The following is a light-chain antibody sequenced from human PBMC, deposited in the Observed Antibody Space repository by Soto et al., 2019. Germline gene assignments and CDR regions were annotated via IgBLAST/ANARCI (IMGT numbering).Light chain of an antibody. CDR2: EVS. J-gene: IGLJ2*01. CDR3: SAYAGSNNVV. Sequence: QSALTQPPSASGSPGQSVTISCTGTSSDVGGDNYVSWYQQYPGKAPKLMIYEVSKRPSGVPDRFSGSKSGNTASLTVSGLQAADEADYYCSAYAGSNNVVFGGGTKLTVL. V-gene: IGLV2-8*01. CDR1: SSDVGGDNY.